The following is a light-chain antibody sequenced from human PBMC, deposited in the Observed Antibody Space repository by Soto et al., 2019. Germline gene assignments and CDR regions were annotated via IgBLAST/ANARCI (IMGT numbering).Light chain of an antibody. Sequence: DIVLTQSPGTLSFSPGERATLTCSASQSVSSSSLAWFQQKPGQAPRLLIYGASSRATGIPDRFSGSGSGTDFTLTISRLEPEEFAVYYCQQYGDAPFTVGPGTKVDIK. CDR1: QSVSSSS. J-gene: IGKJ3*01. CDR3: QQYGDAPFT. CDR2: GAS. V-gene: IGKV3-20*01.